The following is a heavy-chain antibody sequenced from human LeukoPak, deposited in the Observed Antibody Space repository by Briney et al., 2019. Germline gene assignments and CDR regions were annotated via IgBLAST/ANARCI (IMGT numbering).Heavy chain of an antibody. V-gene: IGHV1-2*02. CDR1: GYTFTGYY. CDR3: ARYSVDYGPWFPEF. Sequence: ASVKVSRKTSGYTFTGYYVNWVRQAPGQGLEWMGWVNPDNGVTHFSQKFQGRVTMTRDTSISTAHMELNRLTSDDTAVYYCARYSVDYGPWFPEFWGQGTLVTVSS. D-gene: IGHD1-26*01. CDR2: VNPDNGVT. J-gene: IGHJ4*02.